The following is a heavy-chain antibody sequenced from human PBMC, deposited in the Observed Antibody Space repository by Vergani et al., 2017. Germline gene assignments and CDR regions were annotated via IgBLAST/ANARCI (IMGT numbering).Heavy chain of an antibody. J-gene: IGHJ6*02. CDR1: GYTFTSYD. Sequence: QVQLVQSGAEVKKPGASVKVSCKASGYTFTSYDINWVRQATGQGLEWMGGMNPNSGNTGYAQKFQGRVTMTRNTSISTAYMELSSLRSEDTAVYYCARTWSGREATIWRIMGYYCGMDVWGQGTTVTVSS. V-gene: IGHV1-8*01. CDR2: MNPNSGNT. CDR3: ARTWSGREATIWRIMGYYCGMDV. D-gene: IGHD5-12*01.